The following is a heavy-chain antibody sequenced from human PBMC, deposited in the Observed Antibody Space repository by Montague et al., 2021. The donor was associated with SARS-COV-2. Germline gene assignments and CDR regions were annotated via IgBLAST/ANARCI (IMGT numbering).Heavy chain of an antibody. CDR3: ARLGRQQLVRLSGMDV. D-gene: IGHD6-13*01. J-gene: IGHJ6*02. Sequence: SETLSLTCTVSGGSISSSSYYWGWIRQLPGKGLEWIGSIYYSGXTXYXXXXKXRVTISVDTSKNQFSLKLRSVTAADTAVYYCARLGRQQLVRLSGMDVWGQGTTVTVSS. CDR1: GGSISSSSYY. V-gene: IGHV4-39*07. CDR2: IYYSGXT.